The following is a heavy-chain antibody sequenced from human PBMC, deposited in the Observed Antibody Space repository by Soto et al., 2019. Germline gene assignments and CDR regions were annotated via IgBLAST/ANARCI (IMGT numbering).Heavy chain of an antibody. V-gene: IGHV4-31*03. Sequence: QVQLQESGPGLVRPSQALSLTCSVSGVSIDSASFYWAWIRQRPGKGLEWIGYSYYTGTTYYNPSLKSRISMSMDTSNNQFSLEVMSVTAADTAVYYCAREAFYSNYPRDWLDPWGQGTLVTVS. CDR3: AREAFYSNYPRDWLDP. D-gene: IGHD4-4*01. CDR2: SYYTGTT. CDR1: GVSIDSASFY. J-gene: IGHJ5*02.